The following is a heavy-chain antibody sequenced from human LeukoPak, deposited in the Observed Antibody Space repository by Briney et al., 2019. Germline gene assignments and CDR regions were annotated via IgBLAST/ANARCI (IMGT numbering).Heavy chain of an antibody. Sequence: GGSLRLSCAASGFTFDDYAMHWVRQAPGKGLEWVSGISWNSGSIGYADSVKGRFTISRDNAKNSLYLQMNSLRAEDTALYYCAKSSSSGWYFDYWGQGTLVTVSS. V-gene: IGHV3-9*01. CDR2: ISWNSGSI. CDR3: AKSSSSGWYFDY. J-gene: IGHJ4*02. CDR1: GFTFDDYA. D-gene: IGHD6-19*01.